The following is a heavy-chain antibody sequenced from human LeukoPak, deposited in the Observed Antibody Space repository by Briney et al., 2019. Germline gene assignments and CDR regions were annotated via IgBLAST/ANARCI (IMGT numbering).Heavy chain of an antibody. CDR2: INTNTGNP. CDR3: ARLVAWEDIDY. Sequence: ASVKVSCKASGYTFTGYGMNWVRQAPGQGLEWMGWINTNTGNPTYAQGFTGRFVFSLDTSVSTAYLQISSLKAEDTAVYYCARLVAWEDIDYWGQGTLVTVSS. D-gene: IGHD2-8*02. CDR1: GYTFTGYG. J-gene: IGHJ4*02. V-gene: IGHV7-4-1*02.